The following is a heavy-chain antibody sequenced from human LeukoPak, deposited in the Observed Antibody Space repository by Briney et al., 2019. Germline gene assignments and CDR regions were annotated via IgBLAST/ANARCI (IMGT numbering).Heavy chain of an antibody. CDR1: GFTFSSYG. Sequence: PGGSLRLSCAASGFTFSSYGMHWVRQAPGKGLEWVAVIWYDGSNKYYADSVKGRFTISRDNSKNTLYLQMNSLRAEDTAVYYCARVLYNWNYDATDAFDIWGQGTMVTVSS. D-gene: IGHD1-7*01. J-gene: IGHJ3*02. CDR3: ARVLYNWNYDATDAFDI. CDR2: IWYDGSNK. V-gene: IGHV3-33*01.